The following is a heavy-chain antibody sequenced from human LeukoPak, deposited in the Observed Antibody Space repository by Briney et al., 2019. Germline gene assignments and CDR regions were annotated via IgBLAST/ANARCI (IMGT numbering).Heavy chain of an antibody. D-gene: IGHD3-10*01. Sequence: SETLSLTCAVYGGSFSGYYWSWIRQPPGKGLEWIGEINHSGSTNYNPSLKSRVTISVDTSKNQFSLKLSSVSAADTAVYYCARVYYDAFDIWGQGTMVTVSS. CDR1: GGSFSGYY. CDR2: INHSGST. V-gene: IGHV4-34*01. CDR3: ARVYYDAFDI. J-gene: IGHJ3*02.